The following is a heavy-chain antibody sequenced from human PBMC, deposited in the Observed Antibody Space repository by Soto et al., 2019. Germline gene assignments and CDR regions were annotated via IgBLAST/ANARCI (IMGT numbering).Heavy chain of an antibody. D-gene: IGHD5-18*01. CDR1: GGSISSYY. J-gene: IGHJ4*02. Sequence: SETLSLTCTVSGGSISSYYWSWIRQPPGKGLEWIGYIYYSGSTNYSPSLKSRVTISVDTSKNQFSLKLSSVTAADTAVYYCARARYSYAPFDYWGQGTLVTVSS. CDR3: ARARYSYAPFDY. CDR2: IYYSGST. V-gene: IGHV4-59*12.